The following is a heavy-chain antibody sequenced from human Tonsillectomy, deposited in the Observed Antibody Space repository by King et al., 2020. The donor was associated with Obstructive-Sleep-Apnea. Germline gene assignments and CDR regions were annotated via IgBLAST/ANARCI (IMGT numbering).Heavy chain of an antibody. D-gene: IGHD3-3*01. J-gene: IGHJ4*02. CDR2: ISGSGGST. Sequence: VKLVESGGGLVQPGGSLRLSCAASGFTFSSYAMSWVRQAPGKGLEWVSAISGSGGSTYYADSVKGRFTISRDNSKNTLYLQMNSLRAEDTAVYYCAKDRHYDFWSGPQLRYWGQGTLVTVSS. V-gene: IGHV3-23*04. CDR3: AKDRHYDFWSGPQLRY. CDR1: GFTFSSYA.